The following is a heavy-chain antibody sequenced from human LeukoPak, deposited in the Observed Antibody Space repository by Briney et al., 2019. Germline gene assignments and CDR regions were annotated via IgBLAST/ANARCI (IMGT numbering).Heavy chain of an antibody. CDR2: IIPILGIA. CDR3: ARGVAAAGTVWFDP. D-gene: IGHD6-13*01. V-gene: IGHV1-69*04. CDR1: GGTFSSYA. J-gene: IGHJ5*02. Sequence: SVKVSCKASGGTFSSYAITWVRQAPGQGLEWMGRIIPILGIANYAQKFQGRVTITADESTRTAYMELSSLRSEDTAVYYCARGVAAAGTVWFDPWGQGTLVTVSS.